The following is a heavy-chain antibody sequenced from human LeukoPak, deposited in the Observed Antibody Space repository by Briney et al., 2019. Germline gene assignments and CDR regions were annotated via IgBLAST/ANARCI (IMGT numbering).Heavy chain of an antibody. V-gene: IGHV3-21*01. D-gene: IGHD1-14*01. J-gene: IGHJ5*02. CDR3: ARVTSWFDP. Sequence: GGSLRLSCAASGFTFSSYSMNWVRQAPGKGLEWVSSISSSSSYIYYADSVEGRFTISRDNAKNSLYLQMNSLRGEDTAVYYCARVTSWFDPWGQGTLVIVSS. CDR2: ISSSSSYI. CDR1: GFTFSSYS.